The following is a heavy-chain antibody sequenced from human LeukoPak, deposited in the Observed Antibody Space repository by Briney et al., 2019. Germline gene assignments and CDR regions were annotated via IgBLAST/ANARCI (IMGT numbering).Heavy chain of an antibody. CDR2: ISTYNGDT. V-gene: IGHV1-18*01. CDR1: GYTFASYG. J-gene: IGHJ4*02. D-gene: IGHD3-16*02. Sequence: GASVKVSCKASGYTFASYGFSWVRQVPGQGLEWMGWISTYNGDTNYAKERQDRVTMTTNTYTSTAYMELRSLKSDDTAVYYCARGLGSYPEIPLDYWGQGTLVTVSS. CDR3: ARGLGSYPEIPLDY.